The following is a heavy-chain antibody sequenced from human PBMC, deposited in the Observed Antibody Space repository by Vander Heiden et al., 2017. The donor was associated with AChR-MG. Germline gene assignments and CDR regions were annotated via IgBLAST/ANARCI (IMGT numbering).Heavy chain of an antibody. D-gene: IGHD3-9*01. CDR1: GSTCSSYA. CDR2: ISYDGSNK. V-gene: IGHV3-30-3*01. J-gene: IGHJ3*02. Sequence: QLVESGGGVVQPGRSLRLSCAASGSTCSSYALHWVRQAPGKGLEWVAVISYDGSNKYYADSVKGRFTISRDNSKNTLYLQMNSLRAEDTAVYYCARDGIPRGYFDWLLGAFDIWGQGTMVTVSS. CDR3: ARDGIPRGYFDWLLGAFDI.